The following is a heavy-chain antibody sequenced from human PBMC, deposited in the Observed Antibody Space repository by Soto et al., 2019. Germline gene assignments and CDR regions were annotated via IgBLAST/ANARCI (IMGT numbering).Heavy chain of an antibody. CDR2: INHSGST. Sequence: SETLSLTCAVYGGSFSGYYWSWIRQPPGKGLEWIGEINHSGSTNYNPSLKSRVTISVGTSKNQFSLKLSSVTAADTAVYYCARGVQLWSEGEDYWGQGTLVTAPQ. D-gene: IGHD5-18*01. CDR1: GGSFSGYY. V-gene: IGHV4-34*01. CDR3: ARGVQLWSEGEDY. J-gene: IGHJ4*02.